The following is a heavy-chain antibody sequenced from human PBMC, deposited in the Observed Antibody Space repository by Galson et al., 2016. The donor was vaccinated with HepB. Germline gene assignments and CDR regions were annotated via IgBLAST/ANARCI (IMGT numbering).Heavy chain of an antibody. V-gene: IGHV3-74*01. CDR3: VRDPAMGGNWFDS. CDR1: GSTFSNYW. Sequence: SLRLSCAASGSTFSNYWMHWVRQAPGKELVWVSRIHTDGSMTNYADSVKGRFTISRDNARNSLYLQLTSLRAEDTGVYYCVRDPAMGGNWFDSWGQGTLVTVSS. J-gene: IGHJ5*01. CDR2: IHTDGSMT. D-gene: IGHD5-18*01.